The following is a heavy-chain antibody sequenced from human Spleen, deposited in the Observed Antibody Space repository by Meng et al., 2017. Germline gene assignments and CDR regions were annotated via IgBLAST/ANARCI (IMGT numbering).Heavy chain of an antibody. CDR3: AKVEASDYFDC. Sequence: LKISCAASGFTFSSYAMHWVRQAPGKGLEWVAVISYDGSNKYYADSVKGRFTISRDNSKNTLYLQMNSLRVEDTAVYYCAKVEASDYFDCWGQGTLVTVSS. CDR1: GFTFSSYA. V-gene: IGHV3-30*07. D-gene: IGHD3-3*01. J-gene: IGHJ4*02. CDR2: ISYDGSNK.